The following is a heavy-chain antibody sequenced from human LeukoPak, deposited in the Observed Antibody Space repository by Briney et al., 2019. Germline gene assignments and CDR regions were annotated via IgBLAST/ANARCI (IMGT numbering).Heavy chain of an antibody. Sequence: SETLSLTCTVSGGSISSSSYYWGWIRQPPGKGLAWIGSIYYSGSTYYNPSLKSRVTISVDTSKNQFSLKLSSVTAADTAVYYCARHSYYYDSSGYHYYFDYWGQGTLVTVSS. D-gene: IGHD3-22*01. CDR1: GGSISSSSYY. CDR3: ARHSYYYDSSGYHYYFDY. J-gene: IGHJ4*02. V-gene: IGHV4-39*01. CDR2: IYYSGST.